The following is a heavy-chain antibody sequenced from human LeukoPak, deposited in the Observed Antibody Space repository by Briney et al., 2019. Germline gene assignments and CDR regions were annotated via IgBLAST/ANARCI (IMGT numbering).Heavy chain of an antibody. CDR3: AKDPSGSGSLNWFDP. CDR2: ISGSGGST. Sequence: PGGSLRLSCAASGFTFRSYAMSWVRQAPGKGLEWVSVISGSGGSTYYADSVKGRFYISRDNSKNTLFLQMNSLRAEDTAVYYCAKDPSGSGSLNWFDPWGQGTLVTVSS. CDR1: GFTFRSYA. J-gene: IGHJ5*02. D-gene: IGHD3-10*01. V-gene: IGHV3-23*01.